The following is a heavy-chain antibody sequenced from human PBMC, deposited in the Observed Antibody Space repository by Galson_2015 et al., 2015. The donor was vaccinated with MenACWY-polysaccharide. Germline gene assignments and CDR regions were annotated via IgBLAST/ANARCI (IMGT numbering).Heavy chain of an antibody. CDR1: GGSVSSGSYY. CDR3: ARDSYRHHYYGMDV. CDR2: IYYSGST. D-gene: IGHD4-11*01. J-gene: IGHJ6*02. V-gene: IGHV4-61*01. Sequence: LSLTCTVSGGSVSSGSYYWSWIRQPPGKGLEWIGYIYYSGSTNYNPSLKSRVTISVDTSKNQFSLKLSSVTAADTAVYYCARDSYRHHYYGMDVWGQGTTVTVSS.